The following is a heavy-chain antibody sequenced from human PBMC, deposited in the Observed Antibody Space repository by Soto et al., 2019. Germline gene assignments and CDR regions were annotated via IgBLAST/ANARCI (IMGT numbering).Heavy chain of an antibody. D-gene: IGHD3-16*01. J-gene: IGHJ6*02. CDR2: IYYTGDT. V-gene: IGHV4-39*01. CDR1: GASISTSTYY. Sequence: TLSLTCSVSGASISTSTYYWAWVRQPPGEGLEWIGYIYYTGDTFYNPSLKSRVTISVDTSIHQFSLTLTSVTAADTAMYYCSRHGAAVLYYYGMDVWGQGTAVTVSS. CDR3: SRHGAAVLYYYGMDV.